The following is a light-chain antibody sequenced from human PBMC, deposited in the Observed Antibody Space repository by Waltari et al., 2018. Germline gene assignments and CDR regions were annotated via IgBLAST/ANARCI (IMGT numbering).Light chain of an antibody. CDR3: QQSFDTPYT. Sequence: DIQMTQSPSSLSASVGDRVIITGRASESVTNFLNGYQQKPGKAPKLLINGASNLQSGVPSRFRGSGSGTDFSLIISSLQPEDFATYHCQQSFDTPYTLGRGTKLEIK. V-gene: IGKV1-39*01. CDR2: GAS. J-gene: IGKJ2*01. CDR1: ESVTNF.